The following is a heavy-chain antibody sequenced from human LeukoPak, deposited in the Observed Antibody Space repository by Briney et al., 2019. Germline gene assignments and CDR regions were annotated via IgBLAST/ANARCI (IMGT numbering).Heavy chain of an antibody. J-gene: IGHJ3*02. D-gene: IGHD2-2*01. CDR1: GYSISSGYY. CDR3: ARSRTTSHDAFDM. V-gene: IGHV4-38-2*02. CDR2: IYHSGST. Sequence: SETLSLTCTVSGYSISSGYYWGWIRQPPGKGLEWIGSIYHSGSTYYNPSLKSRVTISVDTSKNQFSLKLSSVTAADTAVYYCARSRTTSHDAFDMWGQGTMVTVSS.